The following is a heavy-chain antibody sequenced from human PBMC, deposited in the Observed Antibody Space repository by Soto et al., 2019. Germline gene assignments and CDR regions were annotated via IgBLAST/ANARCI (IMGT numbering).Heavy chain of an antibody. J-gene: IGHJ3*02. CDR1: GGSISSSSYY. D-gene: IGHD4-17*01. CDR2: IYYSGST. V-gene: IGHV4-39*01. CDR3: ARRSSTVTAFDI. Sequence: QLQLQESGPGLVKPSETLSLTCTVSGGSISSSSYYWGWIRQPPGKGLEWIGSIYYSGSTYYNPSLKSRVTISVDTSKNQFSLKLSSVTAADTAVYYCARRSSTVTAFDIWGQGTMVTVSS.